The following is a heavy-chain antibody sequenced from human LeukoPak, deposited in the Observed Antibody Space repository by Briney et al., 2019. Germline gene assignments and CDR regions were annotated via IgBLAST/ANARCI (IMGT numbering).Heavy chain of an antibody. J-gene: IGHJ3*01. CDR1: GYSISSGYY. Sequence: SEILSLTCAVSGYSISSGYYWGWFRKPPGKGLVWMGGISHSGSSYYNQSLMSLDTISPNQSEKQISLNLNHVTAADTAVEYFARWSSGYYLNAFDVWGQGTMVTVSS. CDR3: ARWSSGYYLNAFDV. V-gene: IGHV4-38-2*01. CDR2: ISHSGSS. D-gene: IGHD3-22*01.